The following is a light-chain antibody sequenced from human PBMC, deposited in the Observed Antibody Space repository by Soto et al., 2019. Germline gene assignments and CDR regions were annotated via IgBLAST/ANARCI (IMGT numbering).Light chain of an antibody. CDR2: AAS. CDR1: QGIGND. CDR3: LQDNNYPLT. J-gene: IGKJ4*01. Sequence: IQMTQSPSTLSASVGDRVTITCRASQGIGNDLGWYQQKSGKAPKLLIYAASNLQSGVPSRFSGSGSGTDFTLTISGLQPEDVATYYCLQDNNYPLTFGGGTKV. V-gene: IGKV1-6*01.